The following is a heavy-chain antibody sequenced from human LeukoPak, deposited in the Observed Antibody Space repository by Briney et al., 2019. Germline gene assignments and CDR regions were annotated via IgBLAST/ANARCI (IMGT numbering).Heavy chain of an antibody. Sequence: PSETLSLTCTVSGGSISSGGYYWSWLRQHPGKGLEWIGYIYYSGSTYYNPSLKSRVTISVDTSKNQYSLKLSSVTAADTAVYYCARDYHYGSGHNWFDPWGQGTLVTVSS. D-gene: IGHD3-10*01. V-gene: IGHV4-31*03. J-gene: IGHJ5*02. CDR3: ARDYHYGSGHNWFDP. CDR1: GGSISSGGYY. CDR2: IYYSGST.